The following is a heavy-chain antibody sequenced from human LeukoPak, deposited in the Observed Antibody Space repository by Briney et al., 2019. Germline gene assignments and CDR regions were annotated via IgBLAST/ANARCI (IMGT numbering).Heavy chain of an antibody. V-gene: IGHV4-4*07. CDR1: SGSISSFY. D-gene: IGHD3-22*01. J-gene: IGHJ3*02. Sequence: SETLSLTCTVSSGSISSFYWSCIRQPAGKGLEWIGRIYSSGSTNYNPSLKSRVTMSADTSKNQFSLRLTSVTAADTAVYYCARQAYDTGYDAFDIWGQGTLVTVSS. CDR2: IYSSGST. CDR3: ARQAYDTGYDAFDI.